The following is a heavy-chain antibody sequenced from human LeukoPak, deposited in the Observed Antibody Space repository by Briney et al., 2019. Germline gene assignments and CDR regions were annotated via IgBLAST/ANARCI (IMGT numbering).Heavy chain of an antibody. Sequence: SETLSLTCTVSGGSISRHYWSWIRQPPGKGLEWIGYVYYSGSTNYNPSLKSRVTISVDTSKNQFSLKLSSVTAADTAVYYCAARITIWSDWFDPWGQGTLVTVSS. J-gene: IGHJ5*02. CDR3: AARITIWSDWFDP. V-gene: IGHV4-59*11. CDR1: GGSISRHY. D-gene: IGHD3-3*01. CDR2: VYYSGST.